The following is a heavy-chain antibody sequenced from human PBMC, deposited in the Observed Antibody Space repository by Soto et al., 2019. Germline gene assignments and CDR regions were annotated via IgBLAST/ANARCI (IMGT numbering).Heavy chain of an antibody. J-gene: IGHJ3*01. CDR1: GDTFNNYA. D-gene: IGHD3-10*01. V-gene: IGHV1-69*18. CDR3: ARMGHPLSGAFDL. Sequence: QVHLVQSGTEVKKPGSSVKVSCKASGDTFNNYAISWLRQAPGQGLAWMGTIIPVFTKATYAQKFQGRVTITADDSSTTAYMELNSLRSEDTAIYYCARMGHPLSGAFDLWGQGTMVTVSS. CDR2: IIPVFTKA.